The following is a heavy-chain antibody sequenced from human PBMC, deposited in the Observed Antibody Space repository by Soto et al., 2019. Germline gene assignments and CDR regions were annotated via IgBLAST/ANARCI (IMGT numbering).Heavy chain of an antibody. J-gene: IGHJ6*02. Sequence: PSETLSLTCTVSGGSVSSGSYYWSWIRQPPGKGLEWIGYIYYSGSTNYNPSLKSRVTISVDTSKNQFSLKLSSVTAADTAVYYCAREHAYYDFWSGYYTYYYYGMDVWGQGTTVTV. CDR1: GGSVSSGSYY. CDR3: AREHAYYDFWSGYYTYYYYGMDV. V-gene: IGHV4-61*01. D-gene: IGHD3-3*01. CDR2: IYYSGST.